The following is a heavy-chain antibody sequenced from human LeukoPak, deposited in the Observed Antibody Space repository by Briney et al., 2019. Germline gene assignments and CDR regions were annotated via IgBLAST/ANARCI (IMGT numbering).Heavy chain of an antibody. J-gene: IGHJ4*02. CDR2: IYTSGST. D-gene: IGHD3-10*01. CDR1: GGSISSYY. Sequence: PSETLSLTCTVSGGSISSYYWSWIRQPPGKGLEWIGYIYTSGSTNYNPSLKSRVTISVDTSKNQFSLKLSSVTAADTAVYYCARFSPGSSLGPWAQYEYYFDYWGQGTLVTVSS. CDR3: ARFSPGSSLGPWAQYEYYFDY. V-gene: IGHV4-4*09.